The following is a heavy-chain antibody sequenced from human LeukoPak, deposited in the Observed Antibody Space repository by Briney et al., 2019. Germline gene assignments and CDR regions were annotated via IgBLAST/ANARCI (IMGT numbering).Heavy chain of an antibody. CDR2: IIGSVPST. Sequence: GGSLRLSCAASGFTFGNYAMSWVRQTPGKGLEWVSHIIGSVPSTFYAESVKGRVTLSRDNSKNTLYLQMNSLRADDTAVYYCAKGGYDYVEVGYFDYWGQGVLVTVSS. D-gene: IGHD5-12*01. V-gene: IGHV3-23*01. J-gene: IGHJ4*02. CDR3: AKGGYDYVEVGYFDY. CDR1: GFTFGNYA.